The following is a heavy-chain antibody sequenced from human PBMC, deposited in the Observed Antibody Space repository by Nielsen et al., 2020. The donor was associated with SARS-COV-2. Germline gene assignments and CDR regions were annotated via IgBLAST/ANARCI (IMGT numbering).Heavy chain of an antibody. V-gene: IGHV3-30*02. D-gene: IGHD4-11*01. CDR1: GFSFGTYG. CDR2: IWYDGSNE. Sequence: GGSLRLSCAASGFSFGTYGMHWVRQAPGKGLEWVANIWYDGSNENYGDSVRGRFTISRDNSKNTLYLQMNSLRAEDTAVYYCARAIYRLTTDNWFDPWGQGTLVTVSS. CDR3: ARAIYRLTTDNWFDP. J-gene: IGHJ5*02.